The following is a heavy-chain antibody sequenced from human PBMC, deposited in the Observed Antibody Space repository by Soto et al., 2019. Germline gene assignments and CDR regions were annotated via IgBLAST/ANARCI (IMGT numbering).Heavy chain of an antibody. CDR3: ARDKRSTPRSFDY. Sequence: EVQLVESGGGLVKPGGSLRLSCAASGFTFSSYSMNWVRQAPGKGLEWVSSISSSSSYIYYADSVKGRFTISRDNAKNSLYLQMNSLRAEDTAVYYCARDKRSTPRSFDYWGQGTLVTVSS. V-gene: IGHV3-21*01. CDR2: ISSSSSYI. CDR1: GFTFSSYS. J-gene: IGHJ4*02. D-gene: IGHD1-1*01.